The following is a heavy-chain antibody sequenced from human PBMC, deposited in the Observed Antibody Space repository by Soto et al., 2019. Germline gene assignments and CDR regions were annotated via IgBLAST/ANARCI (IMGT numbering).Heavy chain of an antibody. CDR3: AREIVVVPAARAVYGMDV. CDR2: ISAYNGNT. D-gene: IGHD2-2*01. J-gene: IGHJ6*02. CDR1: GYTFTSYC. Sequence: ASVKVSCKASGYTFTSYCISWVREAPGQGLEWMGWISAYNGNTNYAQKLQGRVTMTTDTSTSTAYMELRSLRSDDTAVYYCAREIVVVPAARAVYGMDVWGQGTTVTVSS. V-gene: IGHV1-18*04.